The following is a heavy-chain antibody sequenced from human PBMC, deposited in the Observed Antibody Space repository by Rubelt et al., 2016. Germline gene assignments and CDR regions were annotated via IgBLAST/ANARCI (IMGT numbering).Heavy chain of an antibody. CDR2: IYSGGST. CDR3: ARATWEGEVAGTRYYYYGMDV. Sequence: SGFTVSSNYMSWVRQAPGKGLEWVSVIYSGGSTYYADSVKGRFTISRDNSKNTLYLQMNSLRAEDTVVYYCARATWEGEVAGTRYYYYGMDVWGQGTTVTVSS. V-gene: IGHV3-53*01. D-gene: IGHD6-19*01. J-gene: IGHJ6*02. CDR1: GFTVSSNY.